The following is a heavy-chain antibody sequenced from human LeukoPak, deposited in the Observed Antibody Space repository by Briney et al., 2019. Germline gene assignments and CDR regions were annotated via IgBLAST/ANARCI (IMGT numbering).Heavy chain of an antibody. CDR3: ARPLSKYSSSSFDY. CDR2: INHSGST. Sequence: GSLRLSCAASGFTFSSYAMSWVRQAPGKGLEWIGEINHSGSTNYNPSLKSRVTILVDTSKNQFSLKMTSVNAADTAVYYCARPLSKYSSSSFDYWGQGTLVTVS. D-gene: IGHD6-6*01. J-gene: IGHJ4*02. V-gene: IGHV4-34*01. CDR1: GFTFSSYA.